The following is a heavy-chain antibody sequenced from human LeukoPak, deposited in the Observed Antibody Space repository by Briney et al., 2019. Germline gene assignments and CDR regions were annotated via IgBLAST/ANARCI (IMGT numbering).Heavy chain of an antibody. CDR2: ISGNVDST. Sequence: GGSLRLSCAASGFTFDNYAMHWVRQAPGQGLEYVSGISGNVDSTHYANSLQGRFTISRDNSKNTLYLQMSSLRDEDMAVFYCARDVREGYFDYWGQGTLVTVSS. J-gene: IGHJ4*02. CDR1: GFTFDNYA. CDR3: ARDVREGYFDY. V-gene: IGHV3-64*01.